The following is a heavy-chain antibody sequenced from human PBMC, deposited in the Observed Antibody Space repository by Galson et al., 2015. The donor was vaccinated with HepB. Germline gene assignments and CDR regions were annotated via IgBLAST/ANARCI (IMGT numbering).Heavy chain of an antibody. CDR3: VKQPGPDCYGYYYYGMDV. D-gene: IGHD2-21*02. V-gene: IGHV3-64D*06. J-gene: IGHJ6*02. CDR2: ISSNGGST. CDR1: GFTFSSYA. Sequence: SLRLSCAASGFTFSSYAMHWVRQAPGKGLEYVSAISSNGGSTYYADSVKGRFTISRDNSKNTLYLQMSSLRAEDTAVYYCVKQPGPDCYGYYYYGMDVWGQGTTVTVSS.